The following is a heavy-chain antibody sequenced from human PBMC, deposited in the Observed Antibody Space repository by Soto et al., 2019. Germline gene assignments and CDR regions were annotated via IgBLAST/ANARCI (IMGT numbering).Heavy chain of an antibody. V-gene: IGHV4-31*03. CDR2: IYYSGST. J-gene: IGHJ4*02. CDR1: GGSISSGGYY. Sequence: SETLSLTCTVSGGSISSGGYYWSWIRQHPGKGLEWIGYIYYSGSTYYNPSLKSRVTISVDTSKNQFSLKLSSVTAADTAVYYCARKDVTTSEYYFDYWGQGTLVTVSS. D-gene: IGHD4-4*01. CDR3: ARKDVTTSEYYFDY.